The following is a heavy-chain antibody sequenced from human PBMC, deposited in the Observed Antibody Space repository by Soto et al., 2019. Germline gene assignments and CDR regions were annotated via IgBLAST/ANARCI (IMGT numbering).Heavy chain of an antibody. CDR1: GGSISSYY. V-gene: IGHV4-59*01. CDR3: AGYGSGSYYTTLYYYYGMDV. Sequence: SETLSLTCTVSGGSISSYYWSWIRQPPGKGLEWIGYIYYSGSTNYNPSLKSRVTISVDTSKNQFSLKLSSVTAADTAVYYCAGYGSGSYYTTLYYYYGMDVWGQGTTVTVSS. D-gene: IGHD3-10*01. J-gene: IGHJ6*02. CDR2: IYYSGST.